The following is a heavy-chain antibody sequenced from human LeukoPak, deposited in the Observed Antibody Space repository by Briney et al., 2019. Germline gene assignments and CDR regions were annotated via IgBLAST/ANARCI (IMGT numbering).Heavy chain of an antibody. D-gene: IGHD1-26*01. CDR1: GFTFSSYG. V-gene: IGHV3-30*19. J-gene: IGHJ4*02. CDR2: IWYDGSNK. Sequence: PGGSLRLSCAASGFTFSSYGMHWVRQAPGKGLEWVAVIWYDGSNKYYADSVKGRFTISRDNSKNTLYLQMNSLRPEDTAVYYCARGLLGATTSYFDYWGQGTLVTVSS. CDR3: ARGLLGATTSYFDY.